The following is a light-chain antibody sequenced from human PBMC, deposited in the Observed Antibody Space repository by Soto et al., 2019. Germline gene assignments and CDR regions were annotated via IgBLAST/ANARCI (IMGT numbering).Light chain of an antibody. CDR2: EVS. J-gene: IGLJ1*01. CDR3: SSYTTGATYV. V-gene: IGLV2-14*01. Sequence: QSALTQPASVSRSPGQSVTISCTGTSSDVGAYNYVSWYQQYPGKAPKLMIYEVSNGPSGDSNRFSGSKSGNTASLTISGLQAEDEADYYCSSYTTGATYVFGSGTKLTVL. CDR1: SSDVGAYNY.